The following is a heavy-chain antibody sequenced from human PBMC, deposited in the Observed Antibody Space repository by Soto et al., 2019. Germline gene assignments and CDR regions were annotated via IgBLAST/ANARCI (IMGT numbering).Heavy chain of an antibody. V-gene: IGHV4-30-2*01. CDR2: MYHSGST. CDR3: ARDRSRGAYYDFWSGPGYYYGMDV. J-gene: IGHJ6*02. Sequence: SENLSLTCTFSGGSISSGGYSWSWIRQPPGKGLEWIGYMYHSGSTYYNPSLKSRVTISIDRSKNQFSLKLSSVTAADTAVYYCARDRSRGAYYDFWSGPGYYYGMDVWGQGTTVTVSS. D-gene: IGHD3-3*01. CDR1: GGSISSGGYS.